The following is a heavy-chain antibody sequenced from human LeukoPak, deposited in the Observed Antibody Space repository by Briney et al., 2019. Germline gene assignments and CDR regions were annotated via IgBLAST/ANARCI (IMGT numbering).Heavy chain of an antibody. CDR1: GFTFSSYE. V-gene: IGHV3-48*03. Sequence: PGGSLRLSCAASGFTFSSYEMNWVRQAPGKGLEGVSYISSSGSTMYYADSVKGRFTISRDNAKKSLYLQMNSLRAEDTAVYYCARRRVLRYFDWTPHFDYWGQGTLVTVSS. J-gene: IGHJ4*02. CDR3: ARRRVLRYFDWTPHFDY. CDR2: ISSSGSTM. D-gene: IGHD3-9*01.